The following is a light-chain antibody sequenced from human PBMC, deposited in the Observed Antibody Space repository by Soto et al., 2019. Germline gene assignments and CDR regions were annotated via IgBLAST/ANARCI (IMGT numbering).Light chain of an antibody. CDR2: SDN. CDR3: SARDNSLSGRV. J-gene: IGLJ3*02. CDR1: SSDVGGYNY. V-gene: IGLV1-47*02. Sequence: QSALTQPASVSGSPGQSITISCTGTSSDVGGYNYVCWYQQLPGTAPKLLIYSDNQRPSGVPDRFSGSKSGTSASLAISGLRSEDEALYYCSARDNSLSGRVFGGGTKVTVL.